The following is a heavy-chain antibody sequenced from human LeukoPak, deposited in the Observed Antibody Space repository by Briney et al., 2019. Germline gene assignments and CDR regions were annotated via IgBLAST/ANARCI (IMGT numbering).Heavy chain of an antibody. V-gene: IGHV6-1*01. CDR3: ARAFLDILTGYQIHYFGMDV. Sequence: SQTLSLTCDISGDNVSSNRAAWNWIRQSPSRGLEWLGRTYYRSKWYKDYAVSVKSRITINADTSKNQFSLQVNSVTPDDTAVYYCARAFLDILTGYQIHYFGMDVWGQGTTVTVSS. D-gene: IGHD3-9*01. CDR2: TYYRSKWYK. J-gene: IGHJ6*02. CDR1: GDNVSSNRAA.